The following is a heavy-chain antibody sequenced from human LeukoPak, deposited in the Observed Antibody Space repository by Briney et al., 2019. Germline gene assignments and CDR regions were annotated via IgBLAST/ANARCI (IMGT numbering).Heavy chain of an antibody. CDR3: ARDLYSSGLNSFDY. J-gene: IGHJ4*02. CDR2: IYYSGST. D-gene: IGHD6-19*01. CDR1: GGSISSGDYY. V-gene: IGHV4-30-4*08. Sequence: PSETLSLTCTVSGGSISSGDYYWSWIRQPPGKGLEWIGYIYYSGSTYYNPSLKSRVTISVETSKNQFSLKPSSVTAADTAVYYCARDLYSSGLNSFDYWGQGTLVTVSS.